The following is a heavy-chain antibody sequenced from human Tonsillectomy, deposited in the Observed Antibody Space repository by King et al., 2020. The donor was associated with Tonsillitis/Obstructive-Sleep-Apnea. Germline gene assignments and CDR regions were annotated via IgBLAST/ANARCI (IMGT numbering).Heavy chain of an antibody. Sequence: QLQESGPGLVKPSETLSLSCIVSGGSISSSRYYWGWIRQPPGKGLEWIGTIYYNGDTYYNPSLKSRVTVSLDTSENQFSLKLNSVTAADTAVYYFAIHAPDMDNYYYYMDVWGKGTTVTVSS. J-gene: IGHJ6*03. CDR2: IYYNGDT. CDR1: GGSISSSRYY. D-gene: IGHD3-9*01. V-gene: IGHV4-39*01. CDR3: AIHAPDMDNYYYYMDV.